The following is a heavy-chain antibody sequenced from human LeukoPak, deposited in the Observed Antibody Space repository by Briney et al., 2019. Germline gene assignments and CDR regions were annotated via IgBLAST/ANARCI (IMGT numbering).Heavy chain of an antibody. D-gene: IGHD3-22*01. CDR1: GGSISSSSYY. J-gene: IGHJ5*02. CDR3: ARQETLPRGYYYDSSGSQNWFDP. Sequence: SETLSLTCTVSGGSISSSSYYWGWMRQPPGKGLEWIGSIYYSRSTYYNPSLKSRVTISVDTSKNQFSLKLSSVTAADTAVYYCARQETLPRGYYYDSSGSQNWFDPWGQGTLVTVSS. CDR2: IYYSRST. V-gene: IGHV4-39*01.